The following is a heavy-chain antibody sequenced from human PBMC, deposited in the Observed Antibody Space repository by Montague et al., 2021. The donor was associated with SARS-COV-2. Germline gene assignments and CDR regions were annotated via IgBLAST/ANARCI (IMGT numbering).Heavy chain of an antibody. CDR2: FYHSGSI. CDR3: ARGWGGTYSDDAFDI. CDR1: GGSIRSGGYS. Sequence: TLSLTCSVSGGSIRSGGYSWSWIRQPPGKGLEWIGYFYHSGSIYYNPSLKSRVTISVDRSKNHFSLKLTSVTAADTAVYHCARGWGGTYSDDAFDIWGQGTMVTVSS. D-gene: IGHD1-26*01. V-gene: IGHV4-30-2*01. J-gene: IGHJ3*02.